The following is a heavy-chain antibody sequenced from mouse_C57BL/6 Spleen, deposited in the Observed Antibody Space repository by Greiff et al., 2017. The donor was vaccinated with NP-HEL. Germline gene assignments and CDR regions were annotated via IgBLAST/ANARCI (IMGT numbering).Heavy chain of an antibody. D-gene: IGHD2-5*01. CDR1: GYTFTSYW. V-gene: IGHV1-55*01. CDR2: IYPGSGST. Sequence: QVHVKQPGAELVKPGASVKMSCKASGYTFTSYWITWVKQRPGQGLEWIGDIYPGSGSTNYNEKFKSKATLTVDTSSSTAYMQLSSLTSEDSAVYYCARNSNPAWFAYWGQGTLVTVSA. CDR3: ARNSNPAWFAY. J-gene: IGHJ3*01.